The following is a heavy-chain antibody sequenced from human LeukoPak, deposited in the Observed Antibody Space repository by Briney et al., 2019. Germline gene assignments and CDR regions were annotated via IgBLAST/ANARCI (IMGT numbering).Heavy chain of an antibody. J-gene: IGHJ4*02. D-gene: IGHD2-2*01. Sequence: GGSLRLSCAASGFTFSRYAMNWDRQAPGKGPQWVSYINTDSSDIHYADSVKGRFTISRDNARNTLYLQLSSLRAEDSAVYYCARDTFQPGLIDSWGQGTLVTVSS. CDR3: ARDTFQPGLIDS. V-gene: IGHV3-21*05. CDR1: GFTFSRYA. CDR2: INTDSSDI.